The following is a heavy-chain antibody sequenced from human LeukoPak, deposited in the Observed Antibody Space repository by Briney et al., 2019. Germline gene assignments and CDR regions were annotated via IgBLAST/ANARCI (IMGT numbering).Heavy chain of an antibody. Sequence: GGSLRLSCAASGFTFDDYAMHWVRQAPGKGLEWVSGISWNSGSIGYADSVKGRFTISRDNTKNSLYLQMNSLRAEDTALYYCAKDTDYYDSSGSDYWGQGTLVTVSS. V-gene: IGHV3-9*01. J-gene: IGHJ4*02. CDR3: AKDTDYYDSSGSDY. D-gene: IGHD3-22*01. CDR2: ISWNSGSI. CDR1: GFTFDDYA.